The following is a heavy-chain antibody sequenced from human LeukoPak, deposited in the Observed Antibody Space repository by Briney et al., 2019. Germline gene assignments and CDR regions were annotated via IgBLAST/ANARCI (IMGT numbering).Heavy chain of an antibody. D-gene: IGHD3-9*01. Sequence: PGESLRLSCAVSGLTFSDFYMSWIRQTPGEGLEWVSYIDSRGSFIYYADSVKGRFTISRDNSKNTLYLQMNSLRAEDTAVYYCARASSVLRYFDWLPGPFDYWGQGTLVTVSS. CDR2: IDSRGSFI. CDR1: GLTFSDFY. V-gene: IGHV3-11*01. J-gene: IGHJ4*02. CDR3: ARASSVLRYFDWLPGPFDY.